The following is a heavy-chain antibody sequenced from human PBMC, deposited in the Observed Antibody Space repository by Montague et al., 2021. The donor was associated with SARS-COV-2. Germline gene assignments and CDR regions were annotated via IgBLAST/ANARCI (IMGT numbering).Heavy chain of an antibody. CDR3: ARDEGSY. V-gene: IGHV3-64*01. CDR2: ISSDGVHI. J-gene: IGHJ4*02. Sequence: SLRLSWAASGFTFRNYAMYWVRQAPGKRLEYVSAISSDGVHIYYANSVKGRFTISRDNSKNTLSLQMGSLRAEDMAMYYCARDEGSYWGQGTLVTVSS. CDR1: GFTFRNYA.